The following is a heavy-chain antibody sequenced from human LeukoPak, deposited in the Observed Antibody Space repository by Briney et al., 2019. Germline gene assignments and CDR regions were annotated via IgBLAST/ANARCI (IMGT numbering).Heavy chain of an antibody. Sequence: GGSLRLSCAASGFTFSRYWMHWVRQAPGKGLVWVSRINSDGSFTTYADSVEGRFTISRDNAKNTLYLQMNSLRADDTAVYYCARDSNYDSSGYPFDYWGQGTLVTVSS. V-gene: IGHV3-74*01. CDR3: ARDSNYDSSGYPFDY. J-gene: IGHJ4*02. CDR1: GFTFSRYW. CDR2: INSDGSFT. D-gene: IGHD3-22*01.